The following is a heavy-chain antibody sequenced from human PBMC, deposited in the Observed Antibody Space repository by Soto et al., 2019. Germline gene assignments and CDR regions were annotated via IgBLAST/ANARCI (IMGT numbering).Heavy chain of an antibody. CDR1: GDSVSSNSAA. CDR3: ARAWTIFGVVSFDY. Sequence: PSQTLSLTCAISGDSVSSNSAAWNWIRQSPSRGLEWLGRTYYRSKWYNDYAVSVKSRITINPDTSKNQFSLQLNSVTPEDAAVYYCARAWTIFGVVSFDYWGQGTLVTVSS. CDR2: TYYRSKWYN. J-gene: IGHJ4*02. D-gene: IGHD3-3*01. V-gene: IGHV6-1*01.